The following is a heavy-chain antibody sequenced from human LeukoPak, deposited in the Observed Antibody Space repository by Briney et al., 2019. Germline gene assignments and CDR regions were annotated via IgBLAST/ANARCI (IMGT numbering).Heavy chain of an antibody. CDR1: GFTFNDYA. J-gene: IGHJ4*02. CDR3: ATDCSGNRCYSL. CDR2: ISGDVDST. V-gene: IGHV3-43*02. D-gene: IGHD2-15*01. Sequence: GGSLRLSCAVSGFTFNDYAMNWVRQAPGKSLEWVSFISGDVDSTYYADSVKGRFTISRDNSKNSLYLQMNSLRLGDTALYYCATDCSGNRCYSLWGQGTLVTVCS.